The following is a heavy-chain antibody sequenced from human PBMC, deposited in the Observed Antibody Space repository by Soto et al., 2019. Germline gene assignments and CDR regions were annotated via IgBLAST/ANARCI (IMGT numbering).Heavy chain of an antibody. Sequence: QVQLVQSGTEVKKPGSSVKVSCKASGDTFSFYTINWVRQAPGLGLEWVGRINPIVSMSNYAQKFQGRVSMTADKSTSTAYMELRSLRSDDTAMYFCAASYGSGYRAVDYWGQGALGIVSS. J-gene: IGHJ4*02. V-gene: IGHV1-69*02. CDR1: GDTFSFYT. CDR3: AASYGSGYRAVDY. D-gene: IGHD3-10*01. CDR2: INPIVSMS.